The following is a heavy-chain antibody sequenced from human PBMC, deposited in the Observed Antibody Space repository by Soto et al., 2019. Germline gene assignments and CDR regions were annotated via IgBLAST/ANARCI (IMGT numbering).Heavy chain of an antibody. D-gene: IGHD3-3*01. J-gene: IGHJ6*02. CDR1: GYTFTSYD. CDR3: ARGDFWSGHLYYYYGMDV. V-gene: IGHV1-8*01. CDR2: MNPNSGNT. Sequence: GASVKVSCKASGYTFTSYDINWVRQATGQGLEWMGWMNPNSGNTGYAQKFQGRVTMTRNTSISTAYMELSSLRSEDTAVYYCARGDFWSGHLYYYYGMDVWGQGTTVTVSS.